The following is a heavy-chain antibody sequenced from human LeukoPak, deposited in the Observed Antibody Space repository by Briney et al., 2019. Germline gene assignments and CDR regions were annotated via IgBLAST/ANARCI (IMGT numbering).Heavy chain of an antibody. CDR3: ARDPYYDSSGYYGKVHPRHPSSRNWFDP. CDR1: GGSFSGYY. J-gene: IGHJ5*02. CDR2: INHSGST. D-gene: IGHD3-22*01. Sequence: MPSETLSLTCAVYGGSFSGYYWSWIRQPPGKGLEWIGEINHSGSTNYNPSLKSRVTISVDTSKNQFSLKLSSVTAADTAVYYCARDPYYDSSGYYGKVHPRHPSSRNWFDPWGQGTLVTVSS. V-gene: IGHV4-34*01.